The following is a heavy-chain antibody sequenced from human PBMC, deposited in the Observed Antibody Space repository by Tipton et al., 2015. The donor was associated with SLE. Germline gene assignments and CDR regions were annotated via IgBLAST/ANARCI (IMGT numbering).Heavy chain of an antibody. J-gene: IGHJ2*01. D-gene: IGHD3-16*01. CDR1: GGSISSGSYY. Sequence: TLSLTCTASGGSISSGSYYWSWIRQPAGKGLEWIGRISTSGSTNYNPSLKSRVTMSLDTSKNQFSLNLSSVTAADTAVYYCARDTAYDWYFDLWGRGTLVTVSS. V-gene: IGHV4-61*02. CDR2: ISTSGST. CDR3: ARDTAYDWYFDL.